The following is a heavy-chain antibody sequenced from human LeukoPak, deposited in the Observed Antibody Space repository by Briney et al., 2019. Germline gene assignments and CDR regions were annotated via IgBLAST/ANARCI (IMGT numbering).Heavy chain of an antibody. J-gene: IGHJ3*01. CDR1: GFTFRKNG. Sequence: GWSLTLSCPASGFTFRKNGMSWVRQAPGKGPECLSYINGGSDTIYYADSVKGRFTISRDNAKSSLYLQMNSLRDEDTAVYYCATNPHSGNWGWGRGTMVTVSS. CDR2: INGGSDTI. D-gene: IGHD7-27*01. CDR3: ATNPHSGNWG. V-gene: IGHV3-48*02.